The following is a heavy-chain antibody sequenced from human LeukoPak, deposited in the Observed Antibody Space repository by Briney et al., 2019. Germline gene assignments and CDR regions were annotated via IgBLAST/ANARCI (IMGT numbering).Heavy chain of an antibody. CDR3: ARMPYSSSWSGGWFDP. Sequence: SGPALVKPTQTLTLTCTFSGFSFSTSGMCVSWIRQPPGKALEWLARIDWDDDKYYSTSLRTRLTISKDTSQNQVVLTMTNMDPVDTATYYCARMPYSSSWSGGWFDPWGQGTLVTVSS. V-gene: IGHV2-70*11. J-gene: IGHJ5*02. CDR1: GFSFSTSGMC. CDR2: IDWDDDK. D-gene: IGHD6-13*01.